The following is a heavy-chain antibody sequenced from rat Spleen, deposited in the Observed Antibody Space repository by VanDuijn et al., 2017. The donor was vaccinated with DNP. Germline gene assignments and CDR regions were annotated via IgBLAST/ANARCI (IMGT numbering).Heavy chain of an antibody. CDR2: ISDDSGTT. CDR1: GFTFSDYY. J-gene: IGHJ2*01. V-gene: IGHV5-20*01. D-gene: IGHD3-8*01. CDR3: TSNPHIRTAAPFDY. Sequence: EVQLVESDGGLVQPGRSLKLSCAASGFTFSDYYMAWVRQAPTKGLEWVASISDDSGTTYYRDSVKGRFTISRDNAKSTLYLQVNSLRSEDTATYYCTSNPHIRTAAPFDYWGQGVMVTVSS.